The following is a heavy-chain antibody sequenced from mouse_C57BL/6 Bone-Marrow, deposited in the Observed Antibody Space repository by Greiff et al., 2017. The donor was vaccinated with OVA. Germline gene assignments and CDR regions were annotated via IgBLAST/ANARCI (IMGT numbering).Heavy chain of an antibody. CDR3: TRAPHFYGSSSWFAY. D-gene: IGHD1-1*01. CDR1: GYTFTDYE. J-gene: IGHJ3*01. Sequence: VKLMESGAELVRPGASVTLSCKASGYTFTDYEMHWVKQTPVHGLEWIGAIDPETGGTAYNQKFKGKAILTADKSSSTAYMELRSLTSEDSAVYYCTRAPHFYGSSSWFAYWGQGTLVTVSA. CDR2: IDPETGGT. V-gene: IGHV1-15*01.